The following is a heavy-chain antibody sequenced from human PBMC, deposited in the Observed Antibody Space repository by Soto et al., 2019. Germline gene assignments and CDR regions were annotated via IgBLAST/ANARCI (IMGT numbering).Heavy chain of an antibody. J-gene: IGHJ4*02. D-gene: IGHD5-12*01. Sequence: ESGPTLVNPTQTLTLTCTFSGFSLSTRGMCVSWIRQPPGKALEWLARIDWDDDKYYSTSLKTRLTISKDTSKNQVVLTMTNMDPVDTATYYWSRIRPSSGYDLDYWGQGVLVTVSS. CDR2: IDWDDDK. CDR3: SRIRPSSGYDLDY. CDR1: GFSLSTRGMC. V-gene: IGHV2-70*11.